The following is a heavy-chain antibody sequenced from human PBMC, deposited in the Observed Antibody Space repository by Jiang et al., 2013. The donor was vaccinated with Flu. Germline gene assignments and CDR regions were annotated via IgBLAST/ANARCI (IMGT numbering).Heavy chain of an antibody. CDR3: ARLHGITMVRGVPY. Sequence: GPGLVKPSETLSLTCTVSGGSISSSSYYWGWIRQPPGKGLEWIGSIYYSGSTYYNPSLKSRVTISVDTSKNQFPLKLSSVTAADTAVYYCARLHGITMVRGVPYWGQGTLVTVSS. CDR2: IYYSGST. J-gene: IGHJ4*02. D-gene: IGHD3-10*01. CDR1: GGSISSSSYY. V-gene: IGHV4-39*01.